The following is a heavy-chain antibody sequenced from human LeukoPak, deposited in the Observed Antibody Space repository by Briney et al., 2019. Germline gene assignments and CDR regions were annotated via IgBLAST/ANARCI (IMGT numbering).Heavy chain of an antibody. CDR1: GFTFSSDE. CDR3: ARGYDSWYS. Sequence: GGSLRLSCAASGFTFSSDEMNWVRQAPGKGLQWISYINTDGATIYYADSVKGRFTISRDNAKNSLYLQMNSLRAEDTAVYYCARGYDSWYSWGQGTLVTVSS. J-gene: IGHJ4*02. CDR2: INTDGATI. V-gene: IGHV3-48*03. D-gene: IGHD3-16*01.